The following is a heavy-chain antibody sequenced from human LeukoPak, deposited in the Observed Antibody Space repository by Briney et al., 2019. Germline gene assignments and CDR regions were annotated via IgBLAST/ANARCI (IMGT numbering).Heavy chain of an antibody. V-gene: IGHV3-30-3*01. Sequence: GRSLRLSCAASGFTFSSYAMHWVRQAPGKGLEWVAVISYDGSNKYYADSVKGRFTISRDNSKNTLYLQMNSLRAEDTAVYYCARDLAYQLRFLDYWGQGTLVTVSS. CDR3: ARDLAYQLRFLDY. CDR2: ISYDGSNK. D-gene: IGHD3-3*01. J-gene: IGHJ4*02. CDR1: GFTFSSYA.